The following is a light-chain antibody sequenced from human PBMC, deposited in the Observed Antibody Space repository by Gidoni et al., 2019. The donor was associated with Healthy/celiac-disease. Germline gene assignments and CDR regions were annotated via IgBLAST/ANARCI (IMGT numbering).Light chain of an antibody. CDR3: QQRSNWPWT. CDR1: QSVSSY. Sequence: EIVLSPATLSLSPGERATLSCRASQSVSSYLAWYQQKPGQAPSLLIYDASNRATGIPARFSGSGSGTDFTLTISSLEPEDFAVYYCQQRSNWPWTVGQXTKVEIK. V-gene: IGKV3-11*01. CDR2: DAS. J-gene: IGKJ1*01.